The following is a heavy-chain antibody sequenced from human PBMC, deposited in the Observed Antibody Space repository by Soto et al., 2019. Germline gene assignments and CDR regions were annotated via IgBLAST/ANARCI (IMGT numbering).Heavy chain of an antibody. J-gene: IGHJ2*01. D-gene: IGHD3-10*01. V-gene: IGHV4-30-2*01. Sequence: QLRLQESGSGLVKPSQTLSLTCTGSGGSIVRGGFCWTWIRQAPGQGLESIGYIYQSGNSYLNPSLKSRVTLSVDKSKNQFSLNLASVTAADTAVYYCSRGGADGSLRYVDVWGRGALVTVSS. CDR1: GGSIVRGGFC. CDR3: SRGGADGSLRYVDV. CDR2: IYQSGNS.